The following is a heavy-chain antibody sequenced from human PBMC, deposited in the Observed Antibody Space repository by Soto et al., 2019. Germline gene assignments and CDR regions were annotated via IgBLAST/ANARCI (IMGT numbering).Heavy chain of an antibody. V-gene: IGHV3-23*01. Sequence: GGSLRLSCAASGFTFSSYAMSWVRQAPGKGLEWVSAISGSGGSTYYADSVKGRFTISRDNSKNTLYLQMNSLRAEDTAVYYCAKDYSSSWDYYYMDVWGKGTTVTVSS. J-gene: IGHJ6*03. CDR2: ISGSGGST. CDR3: AKDYSSSWDYYYMDV. D-gene: IGHD6-6*01. CDR1: GFTFSSYA.